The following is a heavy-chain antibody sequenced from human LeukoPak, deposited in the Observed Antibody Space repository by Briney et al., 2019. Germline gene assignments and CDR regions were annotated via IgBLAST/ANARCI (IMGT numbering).Heavy chain of an antibody. V-gene: IGHV3-64*01. J-gene: IGHJ4*02. D-gene: IGHD5-12*01. CDR2: ISSNGGST. Sequence: GGSLRLSCAPSGFTFSSYAMHWVRQAPGKGLEYVSAISSNGGSTYYANSVKGRFTISRDNSKNTLYLQMGSLRAEDMAVYYCARATIVATTRVYDYWGQGTLVTVSS. CDR3: ARATIVATTRVYDY. CDR1: GFTFSSYA.